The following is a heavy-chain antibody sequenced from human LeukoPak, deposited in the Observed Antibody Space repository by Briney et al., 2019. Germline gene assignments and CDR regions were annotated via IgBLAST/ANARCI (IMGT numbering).Heavy chain of an antibody. D-gene: IGHD5-24*01. CDR3: ARREGNGYNYDAGAFDI. J-gene: IGHJ3*02. CDR2: IYYSGST. Sequence: PSETLSLTCTVSGGSISSYYWSWIRQPPGKGLEWIGYIYYSGSTNYNPSLKSRVTISVDTSKNQFSLKLSTVTAADTAVYYCARREGNGYNYDAGAFDIWGQGTMVTVSS. V-gene: IGHV4-59*01. CDR1: GGSISSYY.